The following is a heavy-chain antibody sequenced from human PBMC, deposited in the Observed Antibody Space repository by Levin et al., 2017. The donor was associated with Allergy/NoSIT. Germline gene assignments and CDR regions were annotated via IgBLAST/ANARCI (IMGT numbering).Heavy chain of an antibody. J-gene: IGHJ4*02. Sequence: PSETMSLTCTVSGGSISGGGYHWTWIRQHPEKGLEWIGYIYYSGSTFYNPSLKSRLMISVDTSKNQFSLNVSSVTAADTAVYYCAREDGSTFDFWGQGALVTVAS. CDR1: GGSISGGGYH. CDR2: IYYSGST. V-gene: IGHV4-31*03. D-gene: IGHD2-2*03. CDR3: AREDGSTFDF.